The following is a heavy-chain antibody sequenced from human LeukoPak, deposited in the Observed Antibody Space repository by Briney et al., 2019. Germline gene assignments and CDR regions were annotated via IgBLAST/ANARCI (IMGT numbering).Heavy chain of an antibody. CDR1: GFTFSSY. CDR3: ASGPLRRWFDP. J-gene: IGHJ5*02. Sequence: GSLRLSCAASGFTFSSYWGWIRQPPGKGLEWIGSIYYSGSTYYNPSLKSRVTISVDTSKNQFSLNLNSVTAADTAVYYCASGPLRRWFDPWGQGTLVTVSS. CDR2: IYYSGST. V-gene: IGHV4-38-2*01.